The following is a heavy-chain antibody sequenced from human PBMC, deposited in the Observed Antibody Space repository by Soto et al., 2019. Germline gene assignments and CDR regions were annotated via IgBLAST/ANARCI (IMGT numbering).Heavy chain of an antibody. CDR3: AKDTVAPPYNWNYDFDY. CDR2: MSYDGSNK. V-gene: IGHV3-30*18. D-gene: IGHD1-7*01. Sequence: QVQLVESGGGVVQPGRSLRLSCAASGFTFSSYGMHWVRQAPGKGLEWVALMSYDGSNKYYADYVKGRFTISRDNSKNTLYLQMNSLRAEDTAVYYCAKDTVAPPYNWNYDFDYWGQGTLVTVSS. J-gene: IGHJ4*02. CDR1: GFTFSSYG.